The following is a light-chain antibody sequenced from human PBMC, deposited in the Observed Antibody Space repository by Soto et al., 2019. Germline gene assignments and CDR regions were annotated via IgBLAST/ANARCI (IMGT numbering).Light chain of an antibody. CDR1: QSISSW. J-gene: IGKJ1*01. Sequence: DIQMTQSPSTLSASVGDRVTITCRASQSISSWLAWYQQKPGKAPKLLIYKASSLESGVPSRFSGTGSGTEVTLTISSLQPDDFATYYCQQAGGTFGQGTKVEI. CDR2: KAS. CDR3: QQAGGT. V-gene: IGKV1-5*03.